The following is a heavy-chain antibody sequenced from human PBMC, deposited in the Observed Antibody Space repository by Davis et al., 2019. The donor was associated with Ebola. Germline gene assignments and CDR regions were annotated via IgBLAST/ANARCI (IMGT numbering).Heavy chain of an antibody. CDR1: GFDVSANY. CDR2: IYSGGTT. V-gene: IGHV3-53*05. CDR3: ARGVLDSANQYFEH. Sequence: GESLKISCAASGFDVSANYMTWVRQAPGKGLEWVSLIYSGGTTYYAASVKGRFAISRDSSTNTLYLQMNSLRTEDTAMYYCARGVLDSANQYFEHWGQGTLVTVSS. J-gene: IGHJ1*01. D-gene: IGHD5-18*01.